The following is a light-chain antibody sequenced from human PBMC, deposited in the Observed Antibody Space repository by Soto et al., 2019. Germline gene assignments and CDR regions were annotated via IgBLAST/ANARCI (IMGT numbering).Light chain of an antibody. CDR2: GGS. CDR3: QQRSNWPLT. J-gene: IGKJ5*01. Sequence: DIVLTQSPGTLSLSPGERSTLSCMASQSVSSNHLAWYQQKPGQAPRLLIYGGSSRATGIPVRFSGSGSETDFTLTITRLEPEDFAVYCCQQRSNWPLTFGQGTRLEIK. CDR1: QSVSSNH. V-gene: IGKV3D-20*02.